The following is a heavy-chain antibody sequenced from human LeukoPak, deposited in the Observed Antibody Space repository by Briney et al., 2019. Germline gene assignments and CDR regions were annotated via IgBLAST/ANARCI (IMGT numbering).Heavy chain of an antibody. J-gene: IGHJ5*02. V-gene: IGHV3-23*01. Sequence: GGSLRLSCAASGFTFSSYAMSWVRQAPGKGLEWVSAISGSGGSTYYADSVKGRFTISRDNSKNTLYLQMNSLRAEDTAVYYCAKDPYYYDSSGYYYGSWGQGTLVTVSS. CDR2: ISGSGGST. D-gene: IGHD3-22*01. CDR1: GFTFSSYA. CDR3: AKDPYYYDSSGYYYGS.